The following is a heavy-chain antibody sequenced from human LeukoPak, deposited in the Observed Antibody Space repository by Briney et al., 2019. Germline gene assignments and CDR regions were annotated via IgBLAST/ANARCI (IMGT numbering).Heavy chain of an antibody. V-gene: IGHV1-46*01. J-gene: IGHJ3*02. CDR2: INPSGGST. CDR1: GYTFTSYY. D-gene: IGHD3-10*01. CDR3: ARGGAGVRGVIIKNAFDI. Sequence: ASVKVSCKASGYTFTSYYMHWVRQAPGQGLEWMGIINPSGGSTSYAQKFQGRVTITADKSTSTAYMDLSSLRSEDTAVYYCARGGAGVRGVIIKNAFDIWGQGTMVTVSA.